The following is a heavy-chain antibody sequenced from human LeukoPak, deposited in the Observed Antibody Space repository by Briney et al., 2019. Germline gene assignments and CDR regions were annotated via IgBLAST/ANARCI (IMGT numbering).Heavy chain of an antibody. CDR1: GFTFSSYG. Sequence: GRSLRLSCAASGFTFSSYGMHWVRQAPGKGLEWVAVISYDGSNKYYADSVKGRFTISRDNAKNSLYLQMNSLRAEDTAVYYCARGGTYIAAAGLFDYWGQGTLVTVSS. CDR3: ARGGTYIAAAGLFDY. J-gene: IGHJ4*02. CDR2: ISYDGSNK. D-gene: IGHD6-13*01. V-gene: IGHV3-30*03.